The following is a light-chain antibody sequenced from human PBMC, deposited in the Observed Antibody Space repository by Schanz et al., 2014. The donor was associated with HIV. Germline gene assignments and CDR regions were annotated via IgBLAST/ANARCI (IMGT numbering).Light chain of an antibody. CDR1: GSTI. V-gene: IGLV1-47*01. CDR3: ASWDDSLNGWV. J-gene: IGLJ3*02. Sequence: QSVLTQPPSASGTPGQGVSISCSGIGSTIVDWYQHLPGTAPKHLIYRNNQRPSGVPDRFSGSKSGTSASLAISGLRSEDEADYYCASWDDSLNGWVFGGGTKLTVL. CDR2: RNN.